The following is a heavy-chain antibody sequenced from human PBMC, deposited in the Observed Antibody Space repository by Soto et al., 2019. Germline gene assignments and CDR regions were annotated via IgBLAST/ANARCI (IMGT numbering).Heavy chain of an antibody. Sequence: GGSLRLSCAASGFTFSSYSMNWVRQAPGKGLEWVSYISSSSSTIYYADSVKGRFTISRDNAKNSLYLQMNSLRDEDTAVYYCARGADCGGDCSHNYNWFDPWGQGTLVTVSS. V-gene: IGHV3-48*02. J-gene: IGHJ5*02. CDR1: GFTFSSYS. D-gene: IGHD2-21*02. CDR2: ISSSSSTI. CDR3: ARGADCGGDCSHNYNWFDP.